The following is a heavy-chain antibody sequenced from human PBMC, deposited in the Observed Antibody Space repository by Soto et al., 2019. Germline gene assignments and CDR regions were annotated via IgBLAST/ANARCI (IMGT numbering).Heavy chain of an antibody. CDR3: VRGASLNFDY. D-gene: IGHD1-26*01. CDR1: GFTFDDYG. J-gene: IGHJ4*02. CDR2: VNWNGGST. Sequence: EVQLVESGGGVLRPGGSLRLSCAASGFTFDDYGMSWARQAPGKGLEWVSGVNWNGGSTGYADSVKGRFTISRDNAKSSLYLQMNSLRAEDTAFYYCVRGASLNFDYWGQGPLVTVSS. V-gene: IGHV3-20*04.